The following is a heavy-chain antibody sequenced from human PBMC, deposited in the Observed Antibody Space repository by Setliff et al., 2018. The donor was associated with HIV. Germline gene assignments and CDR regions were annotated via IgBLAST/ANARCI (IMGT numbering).Heavy chain of an antibody. CDR1: GFTFDDFG. CDR3: ARDIPFGYLLMLQAYMDV. Sequence: GGSLRLSCAASGFTFDDFGMSWVRQGPGKGLEWVSSINWNGGSTGYADSVKGRFTISRDNAKNSLYPQMNSLRAEDTALYYCARDIPFGYLLMLQAYMDVWGKGTTVTVSS. CDR2: INWNGGST. D-gene: IGHD3-16*01. J-gene: IGHJ6*04. V-gene: IGHV3-20*04.